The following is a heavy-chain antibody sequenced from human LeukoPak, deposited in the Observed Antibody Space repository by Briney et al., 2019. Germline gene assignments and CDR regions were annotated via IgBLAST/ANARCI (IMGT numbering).Heavy chain of an antibody. J-gene: IGHJ5*02. V-gene: IGHV3-15*01. Sequence: TSGGSLRPSCAASGFTFSNAWMSWVRQAPGKGLEWVGRIKSKTDGGTTDYAAPVKGRFTISRDDSKNTLYLQMNSLKTEDTAMYYCTTEMLGRYCSGGSCYSYNWFDPWGQGTLVTVSS. D-gene: IGHD2-15*01. CDR1: GFTFSNAW. CDR3: TTEMLGRYCSGGSCYSYNWFDP. CDR2: IKSKTDGGTT.